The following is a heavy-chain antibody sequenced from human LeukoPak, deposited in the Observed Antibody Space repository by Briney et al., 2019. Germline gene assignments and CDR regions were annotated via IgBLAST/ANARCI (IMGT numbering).Heavy chain of an antibody. CDR3: ARDGAPLLWFGELSFY. D-gene: IGHD3-10*01. V-gene: IGHV1-2*06. CDR2: INPDSGGT. J-gene: IGHJ4*02. CDR1: GYTFTGCY. Sequence: GASVKVSCKASGYTFTGCYMHWLRQAPGQGLEWMGRINPDSGGTNYAQKFQGRVTMTRDTSISTAYMELSRLRSDDTAVYYCARDGAPLLWFGELSFYWGQGTLVTVSS.